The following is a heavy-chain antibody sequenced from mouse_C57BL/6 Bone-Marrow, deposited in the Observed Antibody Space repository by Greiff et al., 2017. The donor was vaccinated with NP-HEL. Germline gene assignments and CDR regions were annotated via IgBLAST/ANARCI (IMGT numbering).Heavy chain of an antibody. V-gene: IGHV5-6*01. J-gene: IGHJ3*01. CDR3: ARRGYPAWFAY. CDR1: GFTFSSYG. CDR2: ISSGGSYT. D-gene: IGHD2-2*01. Sequence: EVQGVESGGDLVKPGGSLKLSCAASGFTFSSYGMSWVRQTPDKRLEWVATISSGGSYTYYPDSVKGRFTISRDNAKNTLYLQMSSLKSEDTAMYDCARRGYPAWFAYWGQGTLVTVSA.